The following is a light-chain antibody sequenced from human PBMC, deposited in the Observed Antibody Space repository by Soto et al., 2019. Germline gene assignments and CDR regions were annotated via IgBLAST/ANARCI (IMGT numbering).Light chain of an antibody. CDR3: QQYSSLPRT. V-gene: IGKV3-20*01. CDR1: QSVSSSY. CDR2: GAS. Sequence: EIVLTQSPGTLSLSPGERATLSCKASQSVSSSYLAWYQQKPGQAPRLLIYGASSGATGIPDRFTGSGSGTDFTLTITRLEPEDFGVYYCQQYSSLPRTFGQGTKVDIK. J-gene: IGKJ1*01.